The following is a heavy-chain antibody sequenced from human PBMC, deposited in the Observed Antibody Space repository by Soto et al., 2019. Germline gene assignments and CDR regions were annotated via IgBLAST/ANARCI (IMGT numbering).Heavy chain of an antibody. CDR1: GFTFSDYA. Sequence: PGGSLRLSCAASGFTFSDYAMNWVRQAPGKGLEWVSIISGSGGSTNYADYVKGRFTVSRDNSKKKFYLQMNSLRAEETAVYYCAKGQWFESFQHWGQGA. V-gene: IGHV3-23*01. CDR3: AKGQWFESFQH. D-gene: IGHD3-22*01. J-gene: IGHJ1*01. CDR2: ISGSGGST.